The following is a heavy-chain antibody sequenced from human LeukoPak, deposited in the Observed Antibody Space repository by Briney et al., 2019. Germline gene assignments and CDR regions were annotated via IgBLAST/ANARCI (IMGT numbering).Heavy chain of an antibody. Sequence: SVKVSCKGSGDTFSSYAITWVRQAPGQGLEWVGEVIPIFGIANYAQKVQGRVQITADKSTSTAYMELSSLRSEDTAVYYCASSRLGYSYGPGSNWFDPWGQGTLVTVSS. V-gene: IGHV1-69*10. D-gene: IGHD5-18*01. CDR1: GDTFSSYA. CDR3: ASSRLGYSYGPGSNWFDP. CDR2: VIPIFGIA. J-gene: IGHJ5*02.